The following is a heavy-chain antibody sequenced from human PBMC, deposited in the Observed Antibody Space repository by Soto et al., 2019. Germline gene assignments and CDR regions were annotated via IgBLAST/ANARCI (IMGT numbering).Heavy chain of an antibody. Sequence: QVQLVESGGGVVQPGRSLRLSCAASGFTFNTCAMHWVRQAPGRGLEWVAVISYDGDHKYYADSVKGRFTISRDNSKXXXXXXXXXXXXXXXXXXXXXXXXXPXXXXXXXXYXHFDYWGQGTLVTVSS. CDR1: GFTFNTCA. CDR3: XXXXXPXXXXXXXXYXHFDY. CDR2: ISYDGDHK. J-gene: IGHJ4*02. V-gene: IGHV3-30-3*01. D-gene: IGHD3-10*01.